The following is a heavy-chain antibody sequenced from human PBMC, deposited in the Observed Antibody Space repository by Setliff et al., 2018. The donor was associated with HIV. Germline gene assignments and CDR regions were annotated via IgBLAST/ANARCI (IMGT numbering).Heavy chain of an antibody. CDR1: GFTFSSYH. J-gene: IGHJ4*02. CDR3: ARDLNWVIFDS. D-gene: IGHD2-21*01. CDR2: IKTDGTTT. V-gene: IGHV3-74*01. Sequence: GGSLRLSCAASGFTFSSYHIHWVRQAPGKGLVWVSRIKTDGTTTNYADSVKGRFTISRDNARNTVYLQMNSLRAEDTAVYYCARDLNWVIFDSWGQGTRVTVS.